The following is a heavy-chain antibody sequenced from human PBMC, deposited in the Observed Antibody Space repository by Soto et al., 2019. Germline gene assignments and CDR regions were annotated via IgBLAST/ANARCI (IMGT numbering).Heavy chain of an antibody. CDR3: AKNVVATRDYYYYYGMDV. V-gene: IGHV3-30*18. J-gene: IGHJ6*02. CDR1: GFTFSSYG. D-gene: IGHD5-12*01. Sequence: SGGSLRLSCAASGFTFSSYGMHWVRQAPGKGLEWVAVISYDGSNKYYADSVKGRFTISRDNSKNTLYLQMNSLRAEDTAVYYCAKNVVATRDYYYYYGMDVWGQGTTVTVSS. CDR2: ISYDGSNK.